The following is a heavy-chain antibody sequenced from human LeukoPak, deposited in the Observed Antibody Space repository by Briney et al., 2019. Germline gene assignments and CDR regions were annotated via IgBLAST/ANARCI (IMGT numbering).Heavy chain of an antibody. Sequence: ASVKVSCKACGYTFSDYSMHWVRQAPGQGLEWMGWINPNSGGTNYAQKFQGRVTMTRDTSISTAYMELSRLRSDDAAVYYCARVPRRGSQYYFDYWGQGALVTVSS. CDR3: ARVPRRGSQYYFDY. V-gene: IGHV1-2*02. CDR2: INPNSGGT. D-gene: IGHD1-26*01. J-gene: IGHJ4*02. CDR1: GYTFSDYS.